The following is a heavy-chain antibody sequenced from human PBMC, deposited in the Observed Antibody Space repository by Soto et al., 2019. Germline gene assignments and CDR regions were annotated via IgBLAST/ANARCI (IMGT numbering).Heavy chain of an antibody. J-gene: IGHJ4*02. Sequence: QVQLQESGPGLVKPSETLSLTCTVSGGSISSYYWSWIWQPPRKGLEWIGYIYYSGSTNYNPSLKGRVTMPVDTSKNQFSLKLSSVTAADTAVYYCARGFSTTFDYWGQGTLVTVSS. CDR1: GGSISSYY. D-gene: IGHD2-2*01. CDR3: ARGFSTTFDY. CDR2: IYYSGST. V-gene: IGHV4-59*01.